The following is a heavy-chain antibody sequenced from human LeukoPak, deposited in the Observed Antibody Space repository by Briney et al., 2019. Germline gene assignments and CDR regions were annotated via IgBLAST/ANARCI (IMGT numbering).Heavy chain of an antibody. J-gene: IGHJ4*02. D-gene: IGHD5-18*01. CDR1: GGSFSGYY. CDR2: INHSGST. Sequence: SETLSLTCAVYGGSFSGYYWSWIRQPPGKGLEWIGEINHSGSTNYNPSLKSRVTISVDTSKNQFSLKLSSVTAADTAVYYCARGPGVYSYVPPSFDYWGQGTLVTVSS. V-gene: IGHV4-34*01. CDR3: ARGPGVYSYVPPSFDY.